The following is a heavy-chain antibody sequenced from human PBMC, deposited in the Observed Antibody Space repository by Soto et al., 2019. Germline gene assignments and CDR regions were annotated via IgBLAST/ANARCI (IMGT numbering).Heavy chain of an antibody. CDR1: DHGVSSITAA. Sequence: SQTLPLPCATSDHGVSSITAAWKWLRQSPTRGFTWLGRTDLRSKWYNDYAVSVKSRIIINPDTSNNQFSLQLNSVPPEDPAVYCCAKGDNLGPKTGYAFDPWGQGIMVTVSS. V-gene: IGHV6-1*01. D-gene: IGHD5-12*01. CDR3: AKGDNLGPKTGYAFDP. CDR2: TDLRSKWYN. J-gene: IGHJ5*02.